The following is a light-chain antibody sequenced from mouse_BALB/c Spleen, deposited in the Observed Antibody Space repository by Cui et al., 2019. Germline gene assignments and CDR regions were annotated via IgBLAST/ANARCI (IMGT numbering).Light chain of an antibody. CDR2: YTS. CDR3: LQYDNLWT. Sequence: DFQMIQSPSSLSATLVGKVTITCKASQEINKDIAWYQHKPGKGTRLLIHYTSTLHPSIPSRFSGSGSGRDYSFSISNLEPEDIATYYGLQYDNLWTFGGGTKLEIK. CDR1: QEINKD. J-gene: IGKJ1*01. V-gene: IGKV19-93*01.